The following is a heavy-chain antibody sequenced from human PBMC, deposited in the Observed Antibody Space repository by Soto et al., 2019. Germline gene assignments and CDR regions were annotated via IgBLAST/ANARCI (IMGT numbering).Heavy chain of an antibody. CDR3: AKGPEWSDYYYYYGMDV. Sequence: PGGSLRLSCAASGFTFSSYGMHWVRQAPGKGLEWVAVISYDGSNKYYADSVKGRFTISRDNSKNTLYLQMNSLRAEDTAVYYCAKGPEWSDYYYYYGMDVWGQGTTVTV. D-gene: IGHD3-3*01. CDR2: ISYDGSNK. V-gene: IGHV3-30*18. CDR1: GFTFSSYG. J-gene: IGHJ6*02.